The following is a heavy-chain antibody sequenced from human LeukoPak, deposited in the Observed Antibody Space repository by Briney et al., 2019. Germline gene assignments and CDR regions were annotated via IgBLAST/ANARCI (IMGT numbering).Heavy chain of an antibody. D-gene: IGHD6-19*01. CDR1: GGTFSSYA. CDR2: IIPILGIA. V-gene: IGHV1-69*04. CDR3: ARHGGIAVPFDY. J-gene: IGHJ4*02. Sequence: SVKVSCKASGGTFSSYAISWVRQAPGQGLEWMGRIIPILGIANYAQKFQGRVTITADKSTSTAYMELSSLRSEDTAVYYCARHGGIAVPFDYWGQGTLVTVSS.